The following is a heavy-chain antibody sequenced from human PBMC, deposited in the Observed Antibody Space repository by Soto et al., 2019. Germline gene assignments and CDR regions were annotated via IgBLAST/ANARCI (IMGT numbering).Heavy chain of an antibody. V-gene: IGHV3-30-3*01. CDR1: GFTFSSYA. J-gene: IGHJ4*02. CDR2: ISYDGSNK. D-gene: IGHD5-12*01. Sequence: PGGSLRLSCAASGFTFSSYAMHWVRQAPGKGLEWVAVISYDGSNKYYADSVKGRFTISRDNSKNTLYLQMNSLRAEDTAVYYCARDPQWLRSPSGPLDYWGQGTLVTVSS. CDR3: ARDPQWLRSPSGPLDY.